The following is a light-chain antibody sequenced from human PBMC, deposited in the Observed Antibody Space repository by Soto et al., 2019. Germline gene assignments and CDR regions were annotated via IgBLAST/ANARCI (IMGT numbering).Light chain of an antibody. Sequence: NFMLTQPHSVSESQGKTVTISCTRSSGSIASNFVQWYQQRPGSSPTTVIYDDNQRPSGVPDRFSGSIDSSSNSASLTISGLKTEDEADYYCQSYGNTNVVFGGGTKLTVL. V-gene: IGLV6-57*01. CDR2: DDN. CDR1: SGSIASNF. J-gene: IGLJ2*01. CDR3: QSYGNTNVV.